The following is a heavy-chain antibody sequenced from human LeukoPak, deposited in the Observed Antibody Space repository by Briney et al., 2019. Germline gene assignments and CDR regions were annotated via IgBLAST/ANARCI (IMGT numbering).Heavy chain of an antibody. D-gene: IGHD5-18*01. CDR1: GFTFSSYT. J-gene: IGHJ4*02. CDR2: ISGSSTYI. V-gene: IGHV3-21*01. Sequence: GGSLRLSCAASGFTFSSYTMNWVRQAPGKRLEWVSSISGSSTYIYHAESVKGRFTISRDNAKNSLYLQMNSLRAEDTAVYYCARDWSYGFNYWGQGTLVTVSS. CDR3: ARDWSYGFNY.